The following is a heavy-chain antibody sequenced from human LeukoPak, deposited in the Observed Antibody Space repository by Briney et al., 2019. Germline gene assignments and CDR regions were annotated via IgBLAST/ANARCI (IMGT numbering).Heavy chain of an antibody. CDR2: ISYDGSNK. CDR3: ATHRSSLVRGVIIDY. V-gene: IGHV3-30*03. D-gene: IGHD3-10*01. J-gene: IGHJ4*02. CDR1: EFTFTTYG. Sequence: GGSLTLSCAASEFTFTTYGMHWVRQAPGKGLEWVAVISYDGSNKYYADSVKGRFTISRDNSKNTLYLQMNSLRAEDTAVYYCATHRSSLVRGVIIDYWGQGTLVTVSS.